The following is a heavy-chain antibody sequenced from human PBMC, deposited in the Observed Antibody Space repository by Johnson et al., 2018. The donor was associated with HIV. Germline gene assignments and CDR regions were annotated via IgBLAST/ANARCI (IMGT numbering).Heavy chain of an antibody. D-gene: IGHD1-26*01. Sequence: VQLVESGGGLVQPGGSLRLSCAASGFTVSSNYMSWVRQAPGKGLEWVSVIYSGGSTYYADSVKGRFTISRDNSKNTLSLQMNSLRAEDTAVYYCERGGGGSYPNDAFDIWGQGTMVTVSS. J-gene: IGHJ3*02. CDR3: ERGGGGSYPNDAFDI. CDR1: GFTVSSNY. CDR2: IYSGGST. V-gene: IGHV3-66*02.